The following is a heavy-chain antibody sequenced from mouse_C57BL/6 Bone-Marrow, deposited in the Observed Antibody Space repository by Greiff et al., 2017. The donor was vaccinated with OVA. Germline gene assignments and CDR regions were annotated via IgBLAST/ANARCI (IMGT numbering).Heavy chain of an antibody. V-gene: IGHV1-54*01. Sequence: VKLMESGAELVRPGTSVKVSCKASGYAFTNYLIEWVKQRPGQGLEWIGVINPGSGGTNYNEKFKGKATLTADKSSSTAYLQLSSLTSEDSAVYCCARRILRAMDDWGQGTSVTVSS. CDR2: INPGSGGT. J-gene: IGHJ4*01. CDR3: ARRILRAMDD. CDR1: GYAFTNYL. D-gene: IGHD1-1*01.